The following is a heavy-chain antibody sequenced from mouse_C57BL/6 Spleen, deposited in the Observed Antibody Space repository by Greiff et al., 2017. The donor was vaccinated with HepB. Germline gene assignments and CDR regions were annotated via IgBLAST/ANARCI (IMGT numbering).Heavy chain of an antibody. Sequence: VKLMESGAELVKPGASVKISCKASGYAFSSYWMNWVKQRPGKGLEWIGQIYPGDGDTNYNGKFKGKATLTADKSSSTAYMQLSSLTSEDSAVYFCARRGFITTVVAPMDYWGQGTSVTVSS. CDR2: IYPGDGDT. J-gene: IGHJ4*01. CDR3: ARRGFITTVVAPMDY. V-gene: IGHV1-80*01. CDR1: GYAFSSYW. D-gene: IGHD1-1*01.